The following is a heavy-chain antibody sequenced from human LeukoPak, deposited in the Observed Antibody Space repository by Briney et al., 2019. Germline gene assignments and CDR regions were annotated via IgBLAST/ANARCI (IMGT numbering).Heavy chain of an antibody. CDR2: INHSGSA. CDR3: ARVSRDAFDI. CDR1: GGSFSGYY. J-gene: IGHJ3*02. V-gene: IGHV4-34*01. Sequence: SETLSLTCTVSGGSFSGYYWSWIRQPPGKGLEWIGEINHSGSANYNPSLKSRVTISVDTSKNQFSLKLSSVTAADTAVYYCARVSRDAFDIWGQGTMVTVSS.